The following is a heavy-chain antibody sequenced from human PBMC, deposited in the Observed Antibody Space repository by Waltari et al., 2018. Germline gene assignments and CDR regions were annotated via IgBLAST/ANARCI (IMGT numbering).Heavy chain of an antibody. J-gene: IGHJ6*02. V-gene: IGHV3-21*01. Sequence: GLEWVSSISSSSSYIYYADSVKGRFTISRDNAKNSLYLQMNSLRAEDTAVYYCARAATYYYGMDVWGQGTTVTVSS. CDR2: ISSSSSYI. CDR3: ARAATYYYGMDV. D-gene: IGHD1-1*01.